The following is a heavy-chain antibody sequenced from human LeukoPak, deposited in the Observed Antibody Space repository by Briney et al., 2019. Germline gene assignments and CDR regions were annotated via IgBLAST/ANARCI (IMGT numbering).Heavy chain of an antibody. V-gene: IGHV1-69*04. CDR1: GGTFSNYA. CDR2: IIPILDIA. CDR3: MIVVVIPTP. J-gene: IGHJ5*02. Sequence: GASVKVSCKASGGTFSNYALSWVRQAPGQGLEWMGRIIPILDIANYAQKFQGRVTMTRNTSISTAYMELSSLRSEDTAVYYCMIVVVIPTPWGQGTLVTVSS. D-gene: IGHD3-22*01.